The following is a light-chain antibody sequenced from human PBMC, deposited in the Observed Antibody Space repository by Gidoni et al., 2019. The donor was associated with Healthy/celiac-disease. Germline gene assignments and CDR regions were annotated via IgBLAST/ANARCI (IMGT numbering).Light chain of an antibody. J-gene: IGLJ2*01. CDR1: SSNIGSNT. V-gene: IGLV1-44*01. CDR2: SNN. CDR3: AAWDDSLNGPV. Sequence: QSVLTQPPSSSGTPGQRVTISCSGSSSNIGSNTVTWYQQLPGTAPKLLIYSNNQRPSGVPDRCSGSKSGTSASLASSGLQSEDEADYYCAAWDDSLNGPVFGGGTKLTVL.